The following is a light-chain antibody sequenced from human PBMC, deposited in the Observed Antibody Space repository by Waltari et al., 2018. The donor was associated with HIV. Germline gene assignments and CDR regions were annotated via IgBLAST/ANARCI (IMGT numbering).Light chain of an antibody. CDR2: WCS. J-gene: IGKJ2*01. Sequence: DVVMTQSPDSLAVSLGERATLNCKSNQSLFYTSANKNFLAWYQQKAGQRPRLLIYWCSTRASGVPDRFSGSGSETDFTLTITSLQAEDVAIYFCQQYFSVPYTFGQGTKLEIK. V-gene: IGKV4-1*01. CDR1: QSLFYTSANKNF. CDR3: QQYFSVPYT.